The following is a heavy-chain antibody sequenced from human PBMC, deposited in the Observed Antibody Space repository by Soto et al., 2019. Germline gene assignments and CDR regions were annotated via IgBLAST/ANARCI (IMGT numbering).Heavy chain of an antibody. CDR1: GFTRSNDL. J-gene: IGHJ5*02. CDR2: ISADGSDT. V-gene: IGHV3-74*01. CDR3: LSKLPTGPLRA. D-gene: IGHD4-4*01. Sequence: PGGSLRLSCSASGFTRSNDLVHWVRQSPGKGLVWVSRISADGSDTAYEDSVKGRFSISRDNARNTVYLQMSSLRVDDEAVYYCLSKLPTGPLRAWGPGTLVAVSS.